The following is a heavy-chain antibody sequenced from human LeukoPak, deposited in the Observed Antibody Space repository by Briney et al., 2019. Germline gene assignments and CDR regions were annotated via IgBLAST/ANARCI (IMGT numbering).Heavy chain of an antibody. V-gene: IGHV4-59*08. CDR1: GGSISSYY. J-gene: IGHJ4*02. Sequence: SETLSLTCTVSGGSISSYYWSWIRQPPGKGLEWIGSIYHSGSTYYNPSLKSRVTISVDTSKNQFSLKLSSVTAADTAVYYCARSVEMATFDYWGQGTLVTVSS. CDR3: ARSVEMATFDY. D-gene: IGHD5-24*01. CDR2: IYHSGST.